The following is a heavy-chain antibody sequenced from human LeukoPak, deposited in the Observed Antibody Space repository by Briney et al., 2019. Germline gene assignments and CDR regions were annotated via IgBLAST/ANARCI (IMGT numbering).Heavy chain of an antibody. Sequence: ASETLSLTCTVSGGSISSYYWSWLRQPPGKGLEWIGYIYNGGSTNYNPSLKGRVAISVDTSQNQFSLRLSSVTAADTAVYYCARGYCSGGGCYPRGNWFDPWGQGTLVIVSS. D-gene: IGHD2-15*01. V-gene: IGHV4-59*01. J-gene: IGHJ5*02. CDR3: ARGYCSGGGCYPRGNWFDP. CDR2: IYNGGST. CDR1: GGSISSYY.